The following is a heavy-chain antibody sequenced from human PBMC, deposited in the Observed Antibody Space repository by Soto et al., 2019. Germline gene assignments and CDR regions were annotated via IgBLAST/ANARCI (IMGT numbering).Heavy chain of an antibody. CDR1: GGTFSSDV. J-gene: IGHJ4*02. V-gene: IGHV1-69*01. CDR2: IIPIFRTT. CDR3: TTGPVYASGVVNY. Sequence: QVQLVQSGAEVKKPGSSMKVSCKASGGTFSSDVISWVRQAPGQGLEWTGGIIPIFRTTHYAQKFQGRVTVTTDESASTAYLELSSLRSEDTAIYYCTTGPVYASGVVNYWGQGALITVSS. D-gene: IGHD3-10*01.